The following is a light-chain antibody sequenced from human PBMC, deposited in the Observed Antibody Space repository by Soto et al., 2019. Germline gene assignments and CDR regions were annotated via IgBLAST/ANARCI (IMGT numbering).Light chain of an antibody. V-gene: IGKV3-11*01. CDR1: QSVSSY. CDR2: DAS. CDR3: QQYGSSGLPPIT. J-gene: IGKJ5*01. Sequence: ELVLTPSPATLSLSPGERATLSCRASQSVSSYLAWYQQKPGQAPRLLIYDASNRATGIPARFSGSGSGTDFTLTISRLEPEDFAAYYCQQYGSSGLPPITFGQGTRLEI.